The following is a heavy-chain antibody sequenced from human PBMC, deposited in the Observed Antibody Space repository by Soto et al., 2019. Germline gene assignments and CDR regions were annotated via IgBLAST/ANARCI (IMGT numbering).Heavy chain of an antibody. CDR2: ISYDGSNK. Sequence: GGSLRLSCAASGFTFSSYGMHWVRQAPGKGLEWVAVISYDGSNKYYADSVKGRFTISRDNSKNTLYLQMNSLRAEDTALYYCATVVYCSGSGGHRRRVYYYGMDVWGQGTTVTVSS. J-gene: IGHJ6*02. CDR1: GFTFSSYG. V-gene: IGHV3-30*03. CDR3: ATVVYCSGSGGHRRRVYYYGMDV. D-gene: IGHD2-15*01.